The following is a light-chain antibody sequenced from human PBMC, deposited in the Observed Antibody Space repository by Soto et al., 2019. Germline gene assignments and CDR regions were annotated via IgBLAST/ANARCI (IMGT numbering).Light chain of an antibody. CDR2: DAS. V-gene: IGKV3-20*01. CDR3: QQYSSSGT. J-gene: IGKJ1*01. Sequence: EFVLTQSPGTLSLSPGERATLSCRASQTVRNNYLAWYQQKPGQAPRLLIYDASSRATGIPDRFSGSGSGTYFTLTSSILEPEDFADYYWQQYSSSGTFGQGTKVDIK. CDR1: QTVRNNY.